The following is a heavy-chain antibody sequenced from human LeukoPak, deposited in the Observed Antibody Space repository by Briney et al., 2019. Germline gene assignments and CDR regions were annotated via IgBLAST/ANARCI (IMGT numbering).Heavy chain of an antibody. CDR1: GGSISSSSYY. J-gene: IGHJ3*02. CDR2: IYYRGST. V-gene: IGHV4-39*01. Sequence: PSETLSLTCTVSGGSISSSSYYWGWIRQPPGKGPEWIGSIYYRGSTYYNPSLKSRVTISVDTSKNQFSLKLSSVTAADTAVYYCARPYDSSGYTSMGDNAFDIWGQGTMVTVSS. D-gene: IGHD3-22*01. CDR3: ARPYDSSGYTSMGDNAFDI.